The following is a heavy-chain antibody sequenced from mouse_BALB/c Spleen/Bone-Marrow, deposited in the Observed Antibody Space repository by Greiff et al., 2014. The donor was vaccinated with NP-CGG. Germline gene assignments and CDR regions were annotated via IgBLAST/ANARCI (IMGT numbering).Heavy chain of an antibody. CDR1: GFNIKDTY. J-gene: IGHJ2*01. Sequence: EVKLMESGAELVKPGASVKLSCTASGFNIKDTYMHWVKQRPEQGLEWIGRIDPANGNTKYDPKFQGKATITADTSSNTAYLQLSSLTSEDTAVYYCARYYCGSSYFDYWGQGTTLTVSS. CDR2: IDPANGNT. V-gene: IGHV14-3*02. CDR3: ARYYCGSSYFDY. D-gene: IGHD1-1*01.